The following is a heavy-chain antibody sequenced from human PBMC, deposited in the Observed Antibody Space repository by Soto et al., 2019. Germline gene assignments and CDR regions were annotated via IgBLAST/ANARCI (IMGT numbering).Heavy chain of an antibody. CDR3: ARMGRSIVGYSYGYLGMDV. CDR2: IIPIFGTA. Sequence: ASVKVSCKASGGTFSSYAISWVRQAPGQGLEWMGGIIPIFGTANYAQKFQGRVTITADESTSTAYMELSSLRSEDTAVYYCARMGRSIVGYSYGYLGMDVWGQGTTVTVSS. D-gene: IGHD5-18*01. CDR1: GGTFSSYA. V-gene: IGHV1-69*13. J-gene: IGHJ6*02.